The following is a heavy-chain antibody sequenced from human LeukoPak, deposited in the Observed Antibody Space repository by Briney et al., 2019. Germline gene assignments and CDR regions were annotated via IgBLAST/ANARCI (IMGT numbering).Heavy chain of an antibody. CDR1: GFSFRDYY. Sequence: GGSLRLSCAASGFSFRDYYYSWIRQAPGKGLEWVSFINVNGGAMYYADFVKGRFTISRQNAQNSVYLEMNSLRDEDTAVYYCARGPRILAAGSYFFDYWGQGSLVTVSS. D-gene: IGHD6-13*01. CDR2: INVNGGAM. V-gene: IGHV3-11*01. CDR3: ARGPRILAAGSYFFDY. J-gene: IGHJ4*02.